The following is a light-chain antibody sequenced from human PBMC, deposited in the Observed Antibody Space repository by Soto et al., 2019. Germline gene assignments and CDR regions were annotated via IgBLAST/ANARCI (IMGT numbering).Light chain of an antibody. CDR2: DAS. CDR1: QSVGSS. CDR3: QQRSNWPPIT. J-gene: IGKJ5*01. V-gene: IGKV3-11*01. Sequence: EIVLTQSPGTLSLSPGGRATLSCRASQSVGSSLAWYQQKPGQAPRLLIYDASNRATGIPARFSGSGSGTDFTLTISSLEPEDFAVYYCQQRSNWPPITFGQGTRLEIK.